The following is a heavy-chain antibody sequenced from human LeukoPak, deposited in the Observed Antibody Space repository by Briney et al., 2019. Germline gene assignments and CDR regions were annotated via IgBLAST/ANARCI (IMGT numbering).Heavy chain of an antibody. V-gene: IGHV3-53*04. CDR2: ISGDGTT. CDR1: GFNVSSNY. J-gene: IGHJ4*02. Sequence: PGGSLRLSCEASGFNVSSNYMTWVRQAPGKGLEWVSLISGDGTTDYADYVKGRFHISRHNSKNTLYLQMNSLRAEDTAVYYCARGIIYLDYWGQGTLVTVSS. CDR3: ARGIIYLDY. D-gene: IGHD3-10*01.